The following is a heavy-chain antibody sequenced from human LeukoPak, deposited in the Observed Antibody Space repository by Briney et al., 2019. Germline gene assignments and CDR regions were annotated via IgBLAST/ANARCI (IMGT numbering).Heavy chain of an antibody. V-gene: IGHV3-15*01. D-gene: IGHD1-26*01. CDR1: GFTFSNAW. CDR3: TTAFRGSYNYYYYGMDV. CDR2: IKSKTDGGTT. Sequence: GGSLRLSCAASGFTFSNAWMSWVRQAPGKGLEWVGRIKSKTDGGTTDYAAPVKGRFTISRDDSKNTLYLQMYSLKTEDTAVYYCTTAFRGSYNYYYYGMDVWGQGTTVTVSS. J-gene: IGHJ6*02.